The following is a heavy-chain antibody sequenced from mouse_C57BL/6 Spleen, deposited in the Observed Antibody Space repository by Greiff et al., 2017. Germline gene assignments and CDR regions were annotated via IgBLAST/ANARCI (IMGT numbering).Heavy chain of an antibody. Sequence: QVQLQQPGAELVRPGTSVKLSCKASGYTFTSYWMHWVKQRPGQGLEWIGVIDPSDSYTNYNQKFKGKATLTVDTSSSTAYMQLSSLTSEDSAVYYCALPYAMDYWGQGTSVTVSS. CDR3: ALPYAMDY. CDR1: GYTFTSYW. CDR2: IDPSDSYT. J-gene: IGHJ4*01. V-gene: IGHV1-59*01.